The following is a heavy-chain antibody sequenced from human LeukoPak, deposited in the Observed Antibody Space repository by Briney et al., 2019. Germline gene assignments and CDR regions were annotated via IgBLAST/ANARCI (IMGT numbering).Heavy chain of an antibody. CDR2: IWYDGSNK. CDR1: GFTFSSYA. V-gene: IGHV3-33*08. D-gene: IGHD3-22*01. Sequence: GGSLRLSCAAAGFTFSSYAMSWVRQAPGKGLGWEAVIWYDGSNKYYADSVKGRFTISRDNSKNTLYLQMNSLRAEDTAVYYCARDVRYYYDSRNWFDPWGQGTLVTASS. J-gene: IGHJ5*02. CDR3: ARDVRYYYDSRNWFDP.